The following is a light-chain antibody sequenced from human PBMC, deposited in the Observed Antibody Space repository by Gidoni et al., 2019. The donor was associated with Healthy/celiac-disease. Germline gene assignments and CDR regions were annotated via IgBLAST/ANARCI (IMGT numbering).Light chain of an antibody. CDR1: SSDVGGYNY. Sequence: SLSGSPGQSITISCTGSSSDVGGYNYVSWYQQHPGKAPKLMIYDVSNRPSGVSNRFSGSKSGNTASLTISGLQAEDEADYYCSSYTSSSTLFGTGTKVTVL. CDR2: DVS. V-gene: IGLV2-14*03. CDR3: SSYTSSSTL. J-gene: IGLJ1*01.